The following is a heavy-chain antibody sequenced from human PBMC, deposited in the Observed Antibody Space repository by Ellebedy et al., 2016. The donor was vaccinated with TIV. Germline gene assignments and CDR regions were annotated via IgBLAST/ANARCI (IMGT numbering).Heavy chain of an antibody. CDR3: ARERERGHGSGWPKRGYFDY. J-gene: IGHJ4*02. CDR1: GGSFSGYY. Sequence: MPSETLSLTCAVYGGSFSGYYWSWIRQPPGKGLEWIGEINHSGSTNYNPSLKSRVTISVDTSKNQFSLKLSSVTAADTAVYYCARERERGHGSGWPKRGYFDYWGQGTLVTVSS. CDR2: INHSGST. D-gene: IGHD6-19*01. V-gene: IGHV4-34*01.